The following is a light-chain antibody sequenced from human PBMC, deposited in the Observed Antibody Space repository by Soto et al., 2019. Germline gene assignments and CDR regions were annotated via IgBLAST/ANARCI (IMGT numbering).Light chain of an antibody. CDR2: SNN. CDR1: SSNIGSNT. Sequence: QLVLTQPPSASGTPGQRVTISCSGSSSNIGSNTVNWYQQLPGTAPKLLIYSNNQRPSGVPDRFSASKSGASASLAISGLQSEDEADYYCAAWDDSLNGVVFGGGTKLTVL. CDR3: AAWDDSLNGVV. V-gene: IGLV1-44*01. J-gene: IGLJ2*01.